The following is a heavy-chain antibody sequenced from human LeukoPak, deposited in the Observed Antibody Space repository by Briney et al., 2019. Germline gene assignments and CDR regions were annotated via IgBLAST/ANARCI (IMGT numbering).Heavy chain of an antibody. D-gene: IGHD3-10*01. CDR3: ARESRRSYCNEY. V-gene: IGHV4-4*07. Sequence: SETLSLTCTVSGGSISSYYWSWIRQPAGKGLEWIGRIYTSGTTNYNPSLKSRVTMSVDTSKNQFSLNLTSVTAADTSVYYCARESRRSYCNEYWGQGTLVTVSS. CDR2: IYTSGTT. J-gene: IGHJ4*02. CDR1: GGSISSYY.